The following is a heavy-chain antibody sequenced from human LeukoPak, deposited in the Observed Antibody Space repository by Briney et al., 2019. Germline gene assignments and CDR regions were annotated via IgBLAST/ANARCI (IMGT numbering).Heavy chain of an antibody. J-gene: IGHJ6*03. CDR3: ARGTGSYYYYYMDV. D-gene: IGHD3-10*01. V-gene: IGHV1-2*02. CDR2: INPNSGGT. CDR1: GYTFTGYY. Sequence: EASVKVSCKASGYTFTGYYMHWVRQAPGQGLEWMGWINPNSGGTNYAQKFQGRVTMTRDTSISTAYMELSRLRSDDTAVYYCARGTGSYYYYYMDVWGKGTTVTVSS.